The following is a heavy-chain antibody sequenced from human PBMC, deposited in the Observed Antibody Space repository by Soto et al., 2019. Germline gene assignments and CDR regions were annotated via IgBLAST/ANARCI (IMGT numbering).Heavy chain of an antibody. D-gene: IGHD2-2*01. V-gene: IGHV3-23*01. CDR1: GFTFRACA. J-gene: IGHJ6*02. CDR2: ISGSGGST. CDR3: AKDRVFIVVVPAAMFQYGMDV. Sequence: GGSLRLSCAASGFTFRACAMTWVRQAPGKGLEWVSTISGSGGSTYYADSVKGRFTISRDNSKNTLYLQMNSLRAEDTAVYYCAKDRVFIVVVPAAMFQYGMDVWGQGTTVTVSS.